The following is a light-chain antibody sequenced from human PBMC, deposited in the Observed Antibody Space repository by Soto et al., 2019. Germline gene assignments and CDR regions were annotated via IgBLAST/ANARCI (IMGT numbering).Light chain of an antibody. CDR3: HQGDSFPLT. CDR2: AAS. Sequence: DIQMTQSPSSVSASVGDRVTITCRASQGIGSWLAWFQQKPGEAPRLLIYAASSLHSGVPSRFSGSGSGTDFTLTITRLQPEDFATYYCHQGDSFPLTFGGGTKVEIK. J-gene: IGKJ4*01. CDR1: QGIGSW. V-gene: IGKV1-12*01.